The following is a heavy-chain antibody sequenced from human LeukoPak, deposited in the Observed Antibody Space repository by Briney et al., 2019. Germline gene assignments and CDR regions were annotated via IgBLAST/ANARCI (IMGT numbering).Heavy chain of an antibody. V-gene: IGHV1-69*04. J-gene: IGHJ6*02. CDR1: LDTFSSYA. Sequence: EASVKVSCKASLDTFSSYAISWVRQAPGQGLEWMGRIIPILGIAHYAQKFQGRVTNTADKSTSTAYTELSSLRSEDTAMYYCAREDVGYCSGGSCYSFPYYYYGMDVWGQGTTVTVSS. D-gene: IGHD2-15*01. CDR2: IIPILGIA. CDR3: AREDVGYCSGGSCYSFPYYYYGMDV.